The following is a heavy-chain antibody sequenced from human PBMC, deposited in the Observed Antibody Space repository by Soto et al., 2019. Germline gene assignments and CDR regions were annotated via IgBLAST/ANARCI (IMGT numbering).Heavy chain of an antibody. CDR2: TYYRSKWYN. CDR3: VRLIGNSWLDF. CDR1: GDSVSSSSVT. D-gene: IGHD1-26*01. V-gene: IGHV6-1*01. J-gene: IGHJ5*01. Sequence: PLSLTCAISGDSVSSSSVTWNWIGQSPSRGLKWLGRTYYRSKWYNDYAESVKSRITINPDTSKNQFSLHLNSVTPEDAAVYYCVRLIGNSWLDFWGQGTLVTVSS.